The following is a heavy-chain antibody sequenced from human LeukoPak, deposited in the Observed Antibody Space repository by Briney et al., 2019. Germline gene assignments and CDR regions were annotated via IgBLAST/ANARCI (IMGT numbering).Heavy chain of an antibody. CDR3: AGRLAAAGPDYYYYYYYMDV. CDR1: GGSFSGYY. D-gene: IGHD6-13*01. CDR2: IYTSGST. J-gene: IGHJ6*03. V-gene: IGHV4-59*10. Sequence: SETLSLTCAVYGGSFSGYYWSWIRQPAGKGLEWIGRIYTSGSTNYNPSLKSRVTISVDTSKNQFSLKLSSVTAADTAVYYCAGRLAAAGPDYYYYYYYMDVWGKGTTVTVSS.